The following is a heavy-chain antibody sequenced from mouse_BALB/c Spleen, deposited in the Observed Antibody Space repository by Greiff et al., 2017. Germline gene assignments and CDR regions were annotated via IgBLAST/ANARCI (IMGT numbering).Heavy chain of an antibody. CDR1: GYAFSSYW. CDR3: ARDYYGSSYRYFDV. Sequence: VQLVESGAELVRPGSSVKISCKASGYAFSSYWMNWVKQRPGQGLEWIGQIYPGDGDTNYNGKFKGKATLTADKSSSTAYMQLSSLTSEDSAVYFCARDYYGSSYRYFDVWGAGTTVTVSS. J-gene: IGHJ1*01. CDR2: IYPGDGDT. V-gene: IGHV1-80*01. D-gene: IGHD1-1*01.